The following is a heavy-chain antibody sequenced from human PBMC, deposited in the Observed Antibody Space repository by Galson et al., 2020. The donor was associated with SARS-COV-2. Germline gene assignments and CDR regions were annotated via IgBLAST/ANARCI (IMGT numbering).Heavy chain of an antibody. V-gene: IGHV4-59*01. CDR3: ARRQSLDYYGSGTYYNSNWFDP. CDR1: GGSIRSYY. J-gene: IGHJ5*02. D-gene: IGHD3-10*01. CDR2: MYHSGST. Sequence: SETLSLTCTVSGGSIRSYYWSWIRQPPGRGLEWIGFMYHSGSTDYSPSLKSRVIISVDTSKNQFSLKLSSVTAADTAVYYCARRQSLDYYGSGTYYNSNWFDPWGQGTLVIVSS.